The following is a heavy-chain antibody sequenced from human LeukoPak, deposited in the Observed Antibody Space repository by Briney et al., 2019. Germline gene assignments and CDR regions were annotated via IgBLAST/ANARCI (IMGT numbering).Heavy chain of an antibody. CDR2: ITPSFVTT. D-gene: IGHD1-1*01. V-gene: IGHV1-69*06. J-gene: IGHJ5*01. CDR3: ARGVRQYNWNDGESFDP. CDR1: RGTFNPKS. Sequence: GASVNVPCKASRGTFNPKSINLVGQDPGQSFEWVGKITPSFVTTVYAQKFHGRVTISADKSTKIAYLELARLTSEVTAVYYCARGVRQYNWNDGESFDPWGQGTLVTVSS.